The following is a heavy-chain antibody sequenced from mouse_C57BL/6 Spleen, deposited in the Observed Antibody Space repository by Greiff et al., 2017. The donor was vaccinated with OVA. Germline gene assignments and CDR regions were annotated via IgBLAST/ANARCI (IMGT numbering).Heavy chain of an antibody. CDR1: GFTFSSYA. J-gene: IGHJ4*01. CDR3: ARDRGYGSNGDWDEGYAMDY. V-gene: IGHV5-4*01. CDR2: ISDGGSCT. Sequence: EVQGVESGGGLVKPGGSLKLSCAASGFTFSSYAMSWVRQTPEQRLEWVATISDGGSCTYYPDNVKGRFTISRDNAKNNLYLQLSHLKSEDTAMYYCARDRGYGSNGDWDEGYAMDYWGQGTSVTVSS. D-gene: IGHD2-2*01.